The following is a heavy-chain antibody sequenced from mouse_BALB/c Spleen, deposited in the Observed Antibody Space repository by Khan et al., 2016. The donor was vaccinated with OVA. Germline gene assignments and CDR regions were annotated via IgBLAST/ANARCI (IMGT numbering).Heavy chain of an antibody. CDR2: VDPFSGGT. V-gene: IGHV1S135*01. D-gene: IGHD2-2*01. J-gene: IGHJ3*01. Sequence: VQLQQPGPELMKPGASVKISCKASGYSFTSYYIHWVKQSHGKSLEWIGYVDPFSGGTTYNQKFKGKATLTVDKSSSTAYIHFSNLTSEDSAVYYCTRHGYVAWFTYWGQGTLVTVSA. CDR3: TRHGYVAWFTY. CDR1: GYSFTSYY.